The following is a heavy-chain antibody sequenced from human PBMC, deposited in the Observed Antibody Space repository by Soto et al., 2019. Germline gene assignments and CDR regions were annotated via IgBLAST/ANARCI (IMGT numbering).Heavy chain of an antibody. CDR1: GFTFSSYE. Sequence: QPGGSLRLSCAASGFTFSSYEMNWVRQAPGKGLEWVSYISSSGSTIYYADSVKGRFTISRDNAKNSLYLQMNSLRAEDTAVYYCARSGPEGFYYYGMDVWGQGTTVTVSS. CDR3: ARSGPEGFYYYGMDV. D-gene: IGHD3-10*01. J-gene: IGHJ6*02. V-gene: IGHV3-48*03. CDR2: ISSSGSTI.